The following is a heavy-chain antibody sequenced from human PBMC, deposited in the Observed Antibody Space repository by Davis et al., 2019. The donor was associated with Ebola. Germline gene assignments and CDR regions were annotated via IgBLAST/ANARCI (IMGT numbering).Heavy chain of an antibody. J-gene: IGHJ6*02. CDR3: ARVFIAAAGNGYGMDV. V-gene: IGHV3-23*01. D-gene: IGHD6-13*01. CDR2: ISGSGGST. Sequence: GGSLRLSCAASGFTFSSYAMSWVRQAPGKGLEWVSAISGSGGSTYYADSVKGRFTISRDNAKNSLYLQMNSLRAEDTAVYYCARVFIAAAGNGYGMDVWGQGTTVTVSS. CDR1: GFTFSSYA.